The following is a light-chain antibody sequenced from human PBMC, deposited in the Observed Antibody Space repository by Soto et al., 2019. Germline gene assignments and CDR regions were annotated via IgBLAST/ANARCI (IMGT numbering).Light chain of an antibody. CDR2: KAS. J-gene: IGKJ1*01. V-gene: IGKV1-5*03. CDR3: QHYDLYSPWT. CDR1: QSISTY. Sequence: DIQMTQSPSTLSASVGDRVTITCRASQSISTYLAWYQQKPGKAPKLLIYKASILESGVPSRFSGSGSGTEFTLPITSLQPDDFATYHCQHYDLYSPWTFGQGPKVEIK.